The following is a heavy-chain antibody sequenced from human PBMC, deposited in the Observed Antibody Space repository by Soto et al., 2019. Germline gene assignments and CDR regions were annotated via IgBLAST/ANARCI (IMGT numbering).Heavy chain of an antibody. V-gene: IGHV4-31*03. CDR3: ARESRQARYYYYYGMDV. J-gene: IGHJ6*02. CDR1: GGSISSGGYY. CDR2: IYYSGST. Sequence: ASEILSLTCTVSGGSISSGGYYWSWIRQHPGKGLELIGYIYYSGSTYYNPSLKSRVTISVDTSKNQFSLKLSSVTAADTAVYYCARESRQARYYYYYGMDVWGQGTTVTVSS.